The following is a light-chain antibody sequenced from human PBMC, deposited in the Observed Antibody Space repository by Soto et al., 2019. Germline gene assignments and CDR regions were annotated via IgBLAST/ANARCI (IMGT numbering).Light chain of an antibody. Sequence: QSALTQPASVSGSPGQSITISCTGTSSDVGGYNYVSWYQQHPGKAPKLMIYDVSNRPSGVSNRFSGSKSGNTASLTISGLQAADEADYYCGSYTSSPVFGGGTKLTVL. V-gene: IGLV2-14*01. J-gene: IGLJ2*01. CDR2: DVS. CDR3: GSYTSSPV. CDR1: SSDVGGYNY.